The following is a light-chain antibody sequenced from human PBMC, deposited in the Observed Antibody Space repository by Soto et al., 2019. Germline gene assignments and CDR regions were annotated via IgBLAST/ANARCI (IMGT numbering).Light chain of an antibody. J-gene: IGKJ1*01. CDR1: QTISSW. V-gene: IGKV1-5*01. Sequence: DIQMTQSPSTLSGSVGDRVTITCRASQTISSWLAWYQQKPGKAPKLLIYDASSLESGVPSRFSGSGSGTEFTLTISSLQPDDFAVYYCQQYNNWPWTFGQGTKVDIK. CDR2: DAS. CDR3: QQYNNWPWT.